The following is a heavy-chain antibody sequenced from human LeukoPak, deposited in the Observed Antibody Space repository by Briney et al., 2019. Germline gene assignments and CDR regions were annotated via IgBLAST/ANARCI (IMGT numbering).Heavy chain of an antibody. Sequence: GGSLRLSCAASGFIFNNYGLVWVRQAPGKGLEWVSAISNDGGGTTYADFVKGRFSVSRDNSKNTLFLQMNSLRAEDTALYYCAKGSSGYFFDLWGQGTLVTISS. CDR1: GFIFNNYG. CDR3: AKGSSGYFFDL. V-gene: IGHV3-23*01. D-gene: IGHD3-22*01. CDR2: ISNDGGGT. J-gene: IGHJ4*02.